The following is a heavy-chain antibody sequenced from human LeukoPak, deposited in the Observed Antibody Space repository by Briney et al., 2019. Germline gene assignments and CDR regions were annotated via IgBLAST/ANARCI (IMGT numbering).Heavy chain of an antibody. Sequence: SETLSLTCTVSGGSISRYYWSWIRPPPGKGLEWVGYISYTGSTTYHSSFKRRVTISLHTSKNQFSLKLTSVTPADTAVYCCARTAKYYYSSKTYYFFDYWGQGTLVTVSS. D-gene: IGHD3-10*01. V-gene: IGHV4-59*01. CDR3: ARTAKYYYSSKTYYFFDY. CDR1: GGSISRYY. CDR2: ISYTGST. J-gene: IGHJ4*02.